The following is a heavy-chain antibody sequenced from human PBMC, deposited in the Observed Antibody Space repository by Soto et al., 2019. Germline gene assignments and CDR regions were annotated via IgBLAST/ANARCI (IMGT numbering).Heavy chain of an antibody. CDR1: GYTFTSYY. Sequence: ASVKVSCKASGYTFTSYYMHWVRQAPGQGLEWMGIINPSGGSTSYAQKFQGRVTMTRDTSTSTVYMELSSLRSEDTAVYYCARDRHRLRWNYYYYGMDVWGQGTTVTVSS. D-gene: IGHD4-17*01. CDR3: ARDRHRLRWNYYYYGMDV. J-gene: IGHJ6*02. V-gene: IGHV1-46*01. CDR2: INPSGGST.